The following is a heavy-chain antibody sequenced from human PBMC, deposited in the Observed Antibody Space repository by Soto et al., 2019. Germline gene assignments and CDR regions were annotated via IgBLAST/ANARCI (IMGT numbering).Heavy chain of an antibody. CDR2: IKQDGSEK. CDR3: VRDWSTFWGMDV. J-gene: IGHJ6*02. V-gene: IGHV3-7*01. Sequence: GGSLRLSCAASGFTFSTYWMNWVRQAPGKGLEWVANIKQDGSEKYYVDSVKGRFAISRDNAKDSLFLQMNNLRAEDTAVYYCVRDWSTFWGMDVWGQVTTVTVSS. CDR1: GFTFSTYW.